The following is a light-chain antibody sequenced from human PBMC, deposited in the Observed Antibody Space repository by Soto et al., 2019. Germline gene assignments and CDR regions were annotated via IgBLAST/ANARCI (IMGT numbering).Light chain of an antibody. CDR3: QQYNRWT. CDR2: KGS. CDR1: HSVSTW. Sequence: FQMPQSSSTLSASVGDRVTIMCRASHSVSTWWAWYQQRPATAPKLLIYKGSNLESGVPSRFTGSGSGTEFTLTISSLQPDDFATYYCQQYNRWTFGQGTKVDIK. J-gene: IGKJ1*01. V-gene: IGKV1-5*03.